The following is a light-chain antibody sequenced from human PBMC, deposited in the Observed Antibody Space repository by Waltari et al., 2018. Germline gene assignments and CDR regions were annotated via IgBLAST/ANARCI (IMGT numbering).Light chain of an antibody. CDR2: AAS. J-gene: IGKJ1*01. V-gene: IGKV1-39*01. Sequence: DIQMTQSPSSLSASVGDRVTITCRASQSNSSYLNWYQQKPGKAPKLLIYAASSLQSGVPSRFSGSGSGTDFTLTISSLQPEDFATYYCQQSYSTLVTFGQGTKVEIK. CDR1: QSNSSY. CDR3: QQSYSTLVT.